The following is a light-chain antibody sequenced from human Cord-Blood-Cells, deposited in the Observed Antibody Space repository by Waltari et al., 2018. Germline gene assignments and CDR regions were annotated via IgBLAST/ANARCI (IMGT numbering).Light chain of an antibody. J-gene: IGKJ3*01. CDR2: GAS. CDR1: QRVSSN. CDR3: QQYNNWPPFT. V-gene: IGKV3-15*01. Sequence: ELVMTQSPATLSVSPGERATLPCRASQRVSSNLAWYQQKPGQAPRLLIYGASTRATGIPARFSGSGSGTEFTLTISSLQSEDFAVYYCQQYNNWPPFTFGPGTKVDIK.